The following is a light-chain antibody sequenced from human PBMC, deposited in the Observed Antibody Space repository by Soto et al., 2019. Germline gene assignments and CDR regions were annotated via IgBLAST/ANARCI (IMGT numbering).Light chain of an antibody. Sequence: QSALTQPASVSGSPGQSITISCTGTSSDVGGYNYVSWYQQHPGKAPKLLIYEVTNRPSGVSNRFSGSKSGNAASLTISGLQAEDEADYYCSSYTNTCNLYVFRTGTKV. CDR1: SSDVGGYNY. CDR2: EVT. CDR3: SSYTNTCNLYV. V-gene: IGLV2-14*01. J-gene: IGLJ1*01.